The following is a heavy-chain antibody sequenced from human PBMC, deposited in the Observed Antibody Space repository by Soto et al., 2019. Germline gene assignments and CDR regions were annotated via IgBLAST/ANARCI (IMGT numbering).Heavy chain of an antibody. J-gene: IGHJ3*02. V-gene: IGHV3-11*06. CDR3: ARDLWACSSTSCYISAFDI. CDR2: ISSSSSYT. Sequence: QVQLVESGGGVVQPGRSLRLSCAASGFTFSDYYMSWIRQAPGKGLEWVSYISSSSSYTNYADSVKGRFTISRDNAKNSLYLQMNSLRAEDTAVYYCARDLWACSSTSCYISAFDIWGQGTMVTVSS. D-gene: IGHD2-2*02. CDR1: GFTFSDYY.